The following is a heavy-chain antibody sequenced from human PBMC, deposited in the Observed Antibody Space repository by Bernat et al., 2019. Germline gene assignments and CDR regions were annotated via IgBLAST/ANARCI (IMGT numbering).Heavy chain of an antibody. D-gene: IGHD1-26*01. CDR1: GFTFSSYG. Sequence: QVQLVESGGGVVQPGRSLRLSCAASGFTFSSYGMHWVRQAPGKGLEWVAVIWYDGSNKYYADSVKGRFTISRDNSKNTLYLQMNSLRAEDTAVYYCARGSTEARFNWFDPWGQGTLVTVSS. CDR3: ARGSTEARFNWFDP. CDR2: IWYDGSNK. J-gene: IGHJ5*02. V-gene: IGHV3-33*01.